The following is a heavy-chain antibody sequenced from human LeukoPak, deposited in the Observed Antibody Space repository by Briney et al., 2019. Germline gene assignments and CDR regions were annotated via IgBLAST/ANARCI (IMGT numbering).Heavy chain of an antibody. Sequence: GGSLRLSCAVSGFTFSSYGMHWVRQAPGKGLEWVTVIWYDGSNKYYADSVKGRFTISRDNSKNTLYLQMNSLRAEDTAVYYCARPTLRQWLVYDAFDIWGQGTMVTVSS. J-gene: IGHJ3*02. D-gene: IGHD6-19*01. CDR3: ARPTLRQWLVYDAFDI. V-gene: IGHV3-33*01. CDR1: GFTFSSYG. CDR2: IWYDGSNK.